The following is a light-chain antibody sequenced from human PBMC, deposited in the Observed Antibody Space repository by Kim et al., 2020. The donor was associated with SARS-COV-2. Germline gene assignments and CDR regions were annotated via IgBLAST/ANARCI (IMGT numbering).Light chain of an antibody. V-gene: IGLV2-14*03. J-gene: IGLJ3*02. CDR2: DVS. CDR1: SSDVGGYNY. Sequence: GQSITISCTETSSDVGGYNYVSWYQQHPGKAPKLMIYDVSNRPSGVSNRFSGSKSGNTASLTISGLQAEDEADYYCSSYTSSSTLLFGGGTQLTVL. CDR3: SSYTSSSTLL.